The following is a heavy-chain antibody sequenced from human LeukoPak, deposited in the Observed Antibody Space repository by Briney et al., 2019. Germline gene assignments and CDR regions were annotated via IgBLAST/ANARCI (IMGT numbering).Heavy chain of an antibody. J-gene: IGHJ5*02. CDR2: VYYTGST. V-gene: IGHV4-59*01. D-gene: IGHD5/OR15-5a*01. Sequence: SETLSLTCTVSGGYISSYYWSWIRQPPGEGLEWIGYVYYTGSTNYNPSLKSRVTISVDTSKNQFSLRLSSFTAADTAVYYCARHVYATGGHNWFDPWGQGTLVTVSS. CDR3: ARHVYATGGHNWFDP. CDR1: GGYISSYY.